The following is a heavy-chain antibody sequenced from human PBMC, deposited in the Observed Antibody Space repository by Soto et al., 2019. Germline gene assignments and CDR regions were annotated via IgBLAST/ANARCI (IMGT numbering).Heavy chain of an antibody. Sequence: SETLSLTCIVSGGSISSGGYYWSWIRQHPGKGLEWIGYIYYSGSTYYNPSLKSRVTISVDTSKNQFSLKLSSVTAADTAVYYCAGYKYYDFWSGYYYGMDVWGQGTTVTVSS. CDR2: IYYSGST. D-gene: IGHD3-3*01. V-gene: IGHV4-31*03. CDR3: AGYKYYDFWSGYYYGMDV. J-gene: IGHJ6*02. CDR1: GGSISSGGYY.